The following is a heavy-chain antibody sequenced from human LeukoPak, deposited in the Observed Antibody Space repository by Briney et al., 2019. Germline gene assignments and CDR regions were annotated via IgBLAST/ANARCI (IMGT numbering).Heavy chain of an antibody. J-gene: IGHJ4*02. CDR3: TRAPITYYYGSGSRSLLYNFDY. V-gene: IGHV3-49*04. CDR1: GFTFGDYA. Sequence: GRSLRLSCTAPGFTFGDYAMSWVRQAPGKGLEWVGFMRNKVYGGTTEYAASVKGRFTISRDDSKSIAYLQMNSLKTEDTAVYYCTRAPITYYYGSGSRSLLYNFDYWGQGTLVTVSS. CDR2: MRNKVYGGTT. D-gene: IGHD3-10*01.